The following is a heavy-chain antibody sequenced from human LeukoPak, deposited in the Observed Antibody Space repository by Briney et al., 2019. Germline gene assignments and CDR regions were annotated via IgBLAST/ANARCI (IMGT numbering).Heavy chain of an antibody. Sequence: PSETLSLTCTVSGGSIVASDWWTWVRQIPGKGPEWIGEVFHTRSRNYSPSLKGRVTVSIDKYKSQFYLQLSSVTAADTGVYFCSRRNSLYDAFDIWGQGTLIAVSS. J-gene: IGHJ3*02. D-gene: IGHD2-21*01. CDR3: SRRNSLYDAFDI. CDR1: GGSIVASDW. CDR2: VFHTRSR. V-gene: IGHV4-4*02.